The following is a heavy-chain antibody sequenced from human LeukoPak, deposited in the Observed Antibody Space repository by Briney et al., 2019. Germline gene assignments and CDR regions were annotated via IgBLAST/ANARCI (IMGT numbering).Heavy chain of an antibody. CDR3: AKDEARPGAAAGTTFDY. CDR2: ISGSGGST. D-gene: IGHD6-13*01. J-gene: IGHJ4*02. Sequence: GGSLRLSCAASGFTFSSYAMSWVRQAPGKGLEWVSAISGSGGSTYYADSVKGRFTISRDNSKNTLYLQMNSLRAEDTAVYYYAKDEARPGAAAGTTFDYWGQGTLVTVSS. V-gene: IGHV3-23*01. CDR1: GFTFSSYA.